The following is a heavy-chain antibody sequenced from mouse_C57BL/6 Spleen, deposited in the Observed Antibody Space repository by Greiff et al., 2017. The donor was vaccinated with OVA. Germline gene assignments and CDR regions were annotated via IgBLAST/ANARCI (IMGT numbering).Heavy chain of an antibody. CDR3: ARDFDGRAMDY. J-gene: IGHJ4*01. V-gene: IGHV3-6*01. CDR1: GYSITSGYY. CDR2: ISYDGSN. D-gene: IGHD2-3*01. Sequence: EVKLMESGPGLVKPSQSLSLTCSVTGYSITSGYYWNWIRQFPGNKLEWMGYISYDGSNNYNPSLKNRISITRDTSKNQFFLKLNSVTTEDTATYYCARDFDGRAMDYWGQGTSVTVSS.